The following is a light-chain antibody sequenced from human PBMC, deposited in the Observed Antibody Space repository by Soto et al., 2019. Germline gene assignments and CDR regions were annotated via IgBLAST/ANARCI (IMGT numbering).Light chain of an antibody. CDR2: EDN. V-gene: IGLV6-57*03. CDR1: SGRIASSY. J-gene: IGLJ1*01. CDR3: QSYDNTNPYV. Sequence: NFMLTQPHSVSESPGKTVIISCTRRSGRIASSYVQWYQQRPGSAPTIVIYEDNQRPSGIPDRFSGSIDRSSNSASLIISGLKTEDEADYYCQSYDNTNPYVFGTGTKLTVL.